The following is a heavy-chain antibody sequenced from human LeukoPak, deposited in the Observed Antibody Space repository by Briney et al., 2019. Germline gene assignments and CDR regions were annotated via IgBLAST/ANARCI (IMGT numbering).Heavy chain of an antibody. CDR2: IIPIFGTA. J-gene: IGHJ6*03. D-gene: IGHD3-10*01. CDR3: ASCLWFGELGYYYYMDV. V-gene: IGHV1-69*05. Sequence: RASVKVSCKASGGTFSSYAISWVRQAPGQGLEWMGGIIPIFGTANYAQKFQGRVTITTDESTSTAYMELSSLRSEDTAVYYCASCLWFGELGYYYYMDVWGKGTTVTVSS. CDR1: GGTFSSYA.